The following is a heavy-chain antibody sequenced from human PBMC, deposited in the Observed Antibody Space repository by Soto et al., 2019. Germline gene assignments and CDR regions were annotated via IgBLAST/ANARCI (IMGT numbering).Heavy chain of an antibody. V-gene: IGHV3-66*01. CDR2: IRSGGNT. J-gene: IGHJ6*02. Sequence: QPGGSLRLSCAASGFPVSTDWMYWVRQAPGKGLEWVSVIRSGGNTYYADSVEGRFTISRDNSKNTVYLQMNSLRAEDTAVYYCVRENYYYGMDVWGQGTTVTVSS. CDR3: VRENYYYGMDV. CDR1: GFPVSTDW.